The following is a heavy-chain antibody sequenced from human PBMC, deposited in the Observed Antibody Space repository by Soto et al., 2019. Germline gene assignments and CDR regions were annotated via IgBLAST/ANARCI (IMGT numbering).Heavy chain of an antibody. Sequence: EVQLVESGGGLVQPGGSLRLSCAASGFTFSSYSMNWVRQAPGKGLEWVSYISSSRGTIYYADSVKGRFTISRDNAKNSLYLQMNSLRAEDTAVYYCALSYYGSGTSFDYWGQGTLVTFSS. CDR2: ISSSRGTI. CDR3: ALSYYGSGTSFDY. CDR1: GFTFSSYS. V-gene: IGHV3-48*01. D-gene: IGHD3-10*01. J-gene: IGHJ4*02.